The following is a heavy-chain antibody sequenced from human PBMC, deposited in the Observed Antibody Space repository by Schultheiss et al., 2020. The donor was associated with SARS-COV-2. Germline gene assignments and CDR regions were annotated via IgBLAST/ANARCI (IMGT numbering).Heavy chain of an antibody. J-gene: IGHJ5*02. CDR3: ARGDIVVVPAVGPCDWFDP. D-gene: IGHD2-2*01. CDR1: GGSISSYY. Sequence: SETLSLTCTVSGGSISSYYWSWIRQPPGKGLEWIGYIYYSGSTNYNPSLKSRVTISVDTSKNQFSLKLSSVTAADTAVYYCARGDIVVVPAVGPCDWFDPWGQGTLVTVSS. V-gene: IGHV4-59*08. CDR2: IYYSGST.